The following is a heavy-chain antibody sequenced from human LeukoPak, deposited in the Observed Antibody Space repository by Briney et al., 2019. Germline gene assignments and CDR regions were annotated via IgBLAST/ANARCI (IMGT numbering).Heavy chain of an antibody. CDR2: INPNSGGT. D-gene: IGHD1-26*01. CDR1: GYTFTGYY. Sequence: ASVKVSSKASGYTFTGYYMHWVRQAPGQGLEWMRRINPNSGGTNYAQKFQGRVTMTRDTSISTAYMELSRLRSDDTAVYYCARVSGSYGVDYWGQGTLVTVSS. V-gene: IGHV1-2*06. J-gene: IGHJ4*02. CDR3: ARVSGSYGVDY.